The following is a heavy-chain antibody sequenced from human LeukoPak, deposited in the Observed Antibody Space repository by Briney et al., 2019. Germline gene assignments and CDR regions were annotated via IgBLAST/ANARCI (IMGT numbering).Heavy chain of an antibody. CDR1: GGSISSGGYS. J-gene: IGHJ4*02. V-gene: IGHV4-30-2*01. D-gene: IGHD3-10*01. CDR3: ARVVGITRIDY. Sequence: SETLSLTCAVSGGSISSGGYSWSWIRQPPGKGLEWIGYIYHSGSTYYNPSLKSRVTISVDTSKKQFSLKLTSVTAADTAVYYCARVVGITRIDYWGQGTLVTVSS. CDR2: IYHSGST.